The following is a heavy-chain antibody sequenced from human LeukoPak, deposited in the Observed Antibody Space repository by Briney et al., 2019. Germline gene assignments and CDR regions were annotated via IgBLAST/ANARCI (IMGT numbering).Heavy chain of an antibody. J-gene: IGHJ4*02. CDR3: AREASSVVVPAANSVDY. V-gene: IGHV3-21*01. Sequence: PEGSLRLSCAASGFTFSTYSMNWVRQSPGKGLEWVSAINSGSSHVVYGDSVKGRFTISRDNAKNSLYLQMNSLRAEDTAVYYCAREASSVVVPAANSVDYWGQGTLVTVSS. CDR2: INSGSSHV. CDR1: GFTFSTYS. D-gene: IGHD2-2*01.